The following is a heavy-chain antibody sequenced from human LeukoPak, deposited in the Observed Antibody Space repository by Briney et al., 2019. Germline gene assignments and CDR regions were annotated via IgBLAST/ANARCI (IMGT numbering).Heavy chain of an antibody. CDR1: GYTFTSYD. D-gene: IGHD2-21*02. V-gene: IGHV1-46*01. J-gene: IGHJ4*02. Sequence: ASVKLSCKASGYTFTSYDIQWLRQAPGQGLGWMGIMSTSDGSTIYAQKFKARVTMTRDTSMSTVYMELRSLSSEDTAVYFCARGASDFYFDYWGQGTLVTVSS. CDR3: ARGASDFYFDY. CDR2: MSTSDGST.